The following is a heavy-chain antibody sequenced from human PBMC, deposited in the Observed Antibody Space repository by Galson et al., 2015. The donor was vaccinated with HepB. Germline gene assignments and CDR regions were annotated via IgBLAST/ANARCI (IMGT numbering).Heavy chain of an antibody. CDR2: INQDGNQK. V-gene: IGHV3-7*03. CDR3: ARVRGNGEYFDY. J-gene: IGHJ4*02. CDR1: GFTFSTYW. D-gene: IGHD3-10*01. Sequence: SLRLSCAASGFTFSTYWMSWVRQAPGKGLEWVANINQDGNQKYYVDSVRGRFTISRDNTRNSLSLQVNSLRAEDTAVYYCARVRGNGEYFDYWGQGTLVTVSS.